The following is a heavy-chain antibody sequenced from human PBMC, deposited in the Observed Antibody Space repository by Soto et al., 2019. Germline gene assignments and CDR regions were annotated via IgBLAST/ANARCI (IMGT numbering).Heavy chain of an antibody. J-gene: IGHJ3*02. CDR1: GFTFSSYA. V-gene: IGHV3-64D*06. D-gene: IGHD3-22*01. CDR3: VKDPHYDSSVRSFDI. Sequence: EVQLVESGGGLVQPGGSLRLSCSASGFTFSSYAMHWVRQAPGKGLEYVSAISSNGGSTYYADSVKGRFTISRDNSKNTLYLQMSSLRAEDTAVYYCVKDPHYDSSVRSFDIWGQGTMVTVSS. CDR2: ISSNGGST.